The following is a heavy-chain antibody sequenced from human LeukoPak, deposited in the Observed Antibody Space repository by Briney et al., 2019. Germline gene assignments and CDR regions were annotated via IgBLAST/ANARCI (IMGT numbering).Heavy chain of an antibody. V-gene: IGHV4-59*01. Sequence: PSETLSLTCTVSGGSISSYYWSWIRQPPRKGLDGIWCIYYSGSTNYNPSLKSRVNISVDTSKNQFSLKLSSVTAADTAVYYCARDRPRLRSIAHGNAFDIWGQGTMVTVSS. J-gene: IGHJ3*02. CDR2: IYYSGST. CDR3: ARDRPRLRSIAHGNAFDI. D-gene: IGHD4-17*01. CDR1: GGSISSYY.